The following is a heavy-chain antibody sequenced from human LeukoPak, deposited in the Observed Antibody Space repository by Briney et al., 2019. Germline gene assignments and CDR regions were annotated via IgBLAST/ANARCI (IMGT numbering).Heavy chain of an antibody. CDR1: GYTFTGHY. D-gene: IGHD1-1*01. J-gene: IGHJ4*02. Sequence: ASVKVSCKASGYTFTGHYIHWVRQAPGQGLEWMGWINPNSGGSTSYAQKFQGRVTMTRDMSTTTGYMELSSLRSEDTAVYYCASGSITTFGFDYWGQGTLVTVSS. CDR2: INPNSGGST. CDR3: ASGSITTFGFDY. V-gene: IGHV1-46*01.